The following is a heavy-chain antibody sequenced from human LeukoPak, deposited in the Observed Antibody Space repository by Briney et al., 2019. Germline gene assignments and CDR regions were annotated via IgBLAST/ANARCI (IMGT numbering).Heavy chain of an antibody. CDR2: TWYDGSNK. D-gene: IGHD6-19*01. CDR1: GFTFSSYG. CDR3: ARKSGAVAGTKGRYDAFDI. V-gene: IGHV3-33*01. Sequence: GGSLRLSCAASGFTFSSYGMHWVRQAPGKGLEWVAVTWYDGSNKYYADSVKGRFTISRDNSKNTLYLQMNSLRAEDSAVYYCARKSGAVAGTKGRYDAFDIWGQGTMVTVSS. J-gene: IGHJ3*02.